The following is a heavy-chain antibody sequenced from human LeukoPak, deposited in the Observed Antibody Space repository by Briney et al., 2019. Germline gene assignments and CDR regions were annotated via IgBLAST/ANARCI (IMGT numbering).Heavy chain of an antibody. V-gene: IGHV4-34*01. Sequence: PSETLSLTCAVYGGSFSGYYWSWIRQSPGKGLEWIGEINHSGSTNYNPSLKSRVTISVDTSKNQFSLKLASVTAADTAVYYCARPLGQGNEYGMDVWGQGTTVTVSS. CDR3: ARPLGQGNEYGMDV. CDR2: INHSGST. J-gene: IGHJ6*02. CDR1: GGSFSGYY. D-gene: IGHD1-1*01.